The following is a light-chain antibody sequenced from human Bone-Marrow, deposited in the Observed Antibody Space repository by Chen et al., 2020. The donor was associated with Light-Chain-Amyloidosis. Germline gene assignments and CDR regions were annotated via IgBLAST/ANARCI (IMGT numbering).Light chain of an antibody. CDR3: SSYTSSVSYV. CDR2: EVI. CDR1: SSDVGGYNH. Sequence: QSALTQPASVSGSPGPTITISCTGTSSDVGGYNHVSRYQHHPGKAPKLMIYEVINRPSGISNRFSGSKSGNTASLSISGLQAEDEADYYCSSYTSSVSYVFGSGTKVTVL. J-gene: IGLJ1*01. V-gene: IGLV2-14*01.